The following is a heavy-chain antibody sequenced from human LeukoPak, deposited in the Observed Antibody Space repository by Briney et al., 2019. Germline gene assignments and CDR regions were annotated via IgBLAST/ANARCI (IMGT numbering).Heavy chain of an antibody. CDR3: ARDRPSYYYDTTSPLGY. J-gene: IGHJ4*02. V-gene: IGHV1-18*04. CDR2: ISGYNGNT. D-gene: IGHD3-22*01. Sequence: ASVKVSCEASGYSFTSYGTSWVRQAPGQGLEWMGWISGYNGNTNYAQKLQGRVTMTTDTSTSTAYMELRRLRSDDTAVYYCARDRPSYYYDTTSPLGYWGQGTLVTVSS. CDR1: GYSFTSYG.